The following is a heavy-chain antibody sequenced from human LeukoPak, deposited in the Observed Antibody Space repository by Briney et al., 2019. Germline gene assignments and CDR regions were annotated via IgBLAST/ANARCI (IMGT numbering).Heavy chain of an antibody. V-gene: IGHV1-18*01. J-gene: IGHJ4*02. D-gene: IGHD3-10*01. Sequence: GASVKVSCKASGYTFTSYGISWVRQAPGQGLEWMGWISAYNGNTNYAQKLQGRVTMTTDTSTSTAYMELRSLRSDDTAVYYCARDLRYGSGTYYVAYFDYWGQGTLVTVSS. CDR2: ISAYNGNT. CDR1: GYTFTSYG. CDR3: ARDLRYGSGTYYVAYFDY.